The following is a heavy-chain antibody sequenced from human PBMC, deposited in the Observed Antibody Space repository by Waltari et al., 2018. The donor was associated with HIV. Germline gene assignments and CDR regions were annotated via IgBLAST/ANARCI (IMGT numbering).Heavy chain of an antibody. J-gene: IGHJ6*02. Sequence: EVQLVESGGGLIQPGGSLSLSCAASGFTDRSHYMGWVRQAPGKGLGLVSVIYSSGKTYYADSVKGRFTISRDNSKNTLYLQMNRLRVEDTAVYYCDMYYYDSSGYSAAVWGQGTTVTVSS. CDR1: GFTDRSHY. CDR3: DMYYYDSSGYSAAV. CDR2: IYSSGKT. D-gene: IGHD3-22*01. V-gene: IGHV3-53*01.